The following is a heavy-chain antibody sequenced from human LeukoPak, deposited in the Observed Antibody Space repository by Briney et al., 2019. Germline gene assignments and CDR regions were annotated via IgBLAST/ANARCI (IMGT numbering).Heavy chain of an antibody. Sequence: GGSLRLSCAASGFTFSSYAMSWVRQAPGRGLEWVSAVSGSGGSTYYADSVKGRFTISRDNSKNTLSLQMNSLRAEDTAVYYCAKDPGVVPAHYFDYWGQGILVTVSS. CDR1: GFTFSSYA. CDR2: VSGSGGST. CDR3: AKDPGVVPAHYFDY. V-gene: IGHV3-23*01. J-gene: IGHJ4*02. D-gene: IGHD2-2*01.